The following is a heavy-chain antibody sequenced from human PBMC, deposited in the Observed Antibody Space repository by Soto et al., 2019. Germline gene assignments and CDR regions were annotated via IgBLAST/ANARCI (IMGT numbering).Heavy chain of an antibody. V-gene: IGHV3-30*03. J-gene: IGHJ4*02. D-gene: IGHD3-10*01. CDR2: IPSDGDNK. CDR3: ARDLVVPPYGAGSYYALDY. Sequence: QVQLVESGGGVVQPGRSLRLSCAASGFTFSNHGFHWVRQAPGKGLEWVAVIPSDGDNKRYADSVTGRFTISRDKSKNTVYLQMSSMRAEDTAVYFCARDLVVPPYGAGSYYALDYWGQGTLVTVSS. CDR1: GFTFSNHG.